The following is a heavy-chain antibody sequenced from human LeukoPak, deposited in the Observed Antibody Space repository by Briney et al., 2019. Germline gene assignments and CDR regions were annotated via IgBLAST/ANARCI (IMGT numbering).Heavy chain of an antibody. J-gene: IGHJ3*02. Sequence: QTGGSLRLSCAASGFTFSSYWMTWVRQAPGKGLEWVANIMEDGSEKNYVDSVKGRFTISRDNAKKSLYLQMNSLRAEDTAVYYCARDISPHYSDSGIYYDAFDIWGQGTMVTVSS. V-gene: IGHV3-7*01. CDR1: GFTFSSYW. D-gene: IGHD3-10*01. CDR2: IMEDGSEK. CDR3: ARDISPHYSDSGIYYDAFDI.